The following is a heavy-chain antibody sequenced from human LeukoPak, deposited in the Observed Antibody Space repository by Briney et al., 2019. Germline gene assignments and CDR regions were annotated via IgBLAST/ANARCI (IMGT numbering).Heavy chain of an antibody. CDR2: IYYTGNT. CDR3: ARDTYYYGSGTYYFNY. V-gene: IGHV4-39*07. CDR1: GDTISTSDHY. J-gene: IGHJ4*02. D-gene: IGHD3-10*01. Sequence: SETLSLTCSVSGDTISTSDHYWGWIRQPPGKGLEWIGSIYYTGNTYYNPSLKSRVTISVDTSKNQFSLKLTSVTAADTAVYYCARDTYYYGSGTYYFNYWGQGTLVTVSS.